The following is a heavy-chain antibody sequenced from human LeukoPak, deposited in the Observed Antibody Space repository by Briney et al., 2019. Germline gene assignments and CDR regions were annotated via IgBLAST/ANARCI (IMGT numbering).Heavy chain of an antibody. CDR1: GFTFSEYW. CDR3: ARIRWLRSFDY. J-gene: IGHJ4*02. Sequence: PGGSLRLSCVASGFTFSEYWMSWVRQAPGKGLEWVANIKEDGSEKNYVDSVKGRFTISRDNAKNSLYLQMNSLRAEDTAAYYCARIRWLRSFDYWGQGTLVTVSS. D-gene: IGHD4-17*01. CDR2: IKEDGSEK. V-gene: IGHV3-7*01.